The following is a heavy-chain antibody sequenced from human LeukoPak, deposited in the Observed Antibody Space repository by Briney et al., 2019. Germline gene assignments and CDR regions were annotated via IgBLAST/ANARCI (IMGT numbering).Heavy chain of an antibody. CDR3: AKDFNGAAAGFFDY. D-gene: IGHD6-13*01. Sequence: GGSLRLSCAASGFTFSNYAMSWVRQAPGKGLEWVAFIRYDGSNKYYADSVKGRFTISRDNSKNTLYLQMNSLRAEDTAVYYCAKDFNGAAAGFFDYWGQGTLVTVSS. CDR2: IRYDGSNK. J-gene: IGHJ4*02. V-gene: IGHV3-30*02. CDR1: GFTFSNYA.